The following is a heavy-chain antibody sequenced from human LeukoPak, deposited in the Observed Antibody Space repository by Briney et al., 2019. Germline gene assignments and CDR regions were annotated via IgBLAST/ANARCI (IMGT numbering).Heavy chain of an antibody. CDR2: IYYTGST. J-gene: IGHJ4*02. D-gene: IGHD5-12*01. Sequence: SETLSLTCTVSGGSISSGDYYWHWIRQPPGKGLEWIGYIYYTGSTYYNPSLKSRVTMSIDTSKNQFSLKLSSVTAADTAVYYCARDSTGYDYFDSWGQGALVTVSS. V-gene: IGHV4-30-4*08. CDR1: GGSISSGDYY. CDR3: ARDSTGYDYFDS.